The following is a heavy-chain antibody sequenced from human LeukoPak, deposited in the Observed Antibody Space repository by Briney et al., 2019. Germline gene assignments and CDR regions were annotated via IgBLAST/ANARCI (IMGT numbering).Heavy chain of an antibody. CDR2: ISVYNDNT. J-gene: IGHJ4*02. V-gene: IGHV1-18*01. CDR3: ARRQGGTYKFDF. Sequence: GASVKVSCKASGYTFTSYGISWVRQAPGQGLEWMGWISVYNDNTNYAQKVQGRVTMTTDTSTSTAYMELRSLRSDDTAGYFCARRQGGTYKFDFWGQGTLVTVSS. CDR1: GYTFTSYG. D-gene: IGHD1-26*01.